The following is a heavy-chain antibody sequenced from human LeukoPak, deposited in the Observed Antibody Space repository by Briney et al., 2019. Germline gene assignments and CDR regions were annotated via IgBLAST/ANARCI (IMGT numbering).Heavy chain of an antibody. CDR1: GDSVSSNSAA. J-gene: IGHJ6*03. D-gene: IGHD2-2*02. Sequence: SQTLSLTCAISGDSVSSNSAAWNWIRQSPSRGLEWLGRTYYRSKWYNDYAVSVKSRITINPDTSKNQFSLQLNSVTAADTAVYYCARGATDCSSTSCYTGGYYYYMDVWGKGTTVTVSS. V-gene: IGHV6-1*01. CDR2: TYYRSKWYN. CDR3: ARGATDCSSTSCYTGGYYYYMDV.